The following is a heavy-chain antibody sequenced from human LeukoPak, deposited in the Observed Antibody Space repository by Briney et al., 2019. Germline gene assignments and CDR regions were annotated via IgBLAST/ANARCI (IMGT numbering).Heavy chain of an antibody. V-gene: IGHV4-4*07. J-gene: IGHJ3*02. Sequence: SETLSLTCTVSGGSIASYLWSWIRQPAGKGLEWIGRFYLSGDNQYNPSLRSRVTMSLDTSKKQFSLRLSSVTAADTAVYYCARRFADLNEGTFDIWGPGTMVTVSS. CDR1: GGSIASYL. D-gene: IGHD3-3*01. CDR2: FYLSGDN. CDR3: ARRFADLNEGTFDI.